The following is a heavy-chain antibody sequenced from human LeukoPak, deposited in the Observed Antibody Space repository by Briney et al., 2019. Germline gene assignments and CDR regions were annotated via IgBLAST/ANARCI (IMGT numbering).Heavy chain of an antibody. V-gene: IGHV4-34*01. CDR1: GGSFSGYY. J-gene: IGHJ5*02. CDR2: INHSGST. Sequence: PSETLSLTCAVYGGSFSGYYWSWIRQPPGKGLEWIGEINHSGSTNYNPSLKSRVTISVDTSKNQFSLKLSSVTAADTAVYYCARRGGITIFGVVPNWFDPWGQGTLVTVSS. CDR3: ARRGGITIFGVVPNWFDP. D-gene: IGHD3-3*01.